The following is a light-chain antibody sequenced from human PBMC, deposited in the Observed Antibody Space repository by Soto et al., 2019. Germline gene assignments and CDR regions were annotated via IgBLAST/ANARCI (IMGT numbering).Light chain of an antibody. Sequence: TGDRVTISCRVSQGISSYLAWYQQKPGKAPELLIYDASTRATDIPARFSGSGSGTDFTLTISSLLSEDFAVYYCHQYYKWPLTFGGGTKVDIK. CDR1: QGISSY. J-gene: IGKJ4*01. V-gene: IGKV1D-8*02. CDR3: HQYYKWPLT. CDR2: DAS.